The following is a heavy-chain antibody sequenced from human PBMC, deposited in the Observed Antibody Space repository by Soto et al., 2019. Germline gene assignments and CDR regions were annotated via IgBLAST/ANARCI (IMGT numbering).Heavy chain of an antibody. Sequence: QVQLVESGGGVVQPGRSLRLSCEASGFTFSTYGMHWVRQESGKGLEWVAVIWYDGKNKYYADSVKGRFTISRDNSKNTVYLQMDSLRAEDTAVDYCARTRAEIFCRSSTCRDGAAYFGYWGQGTLVTVSS. J-gene: IGHJ4*02. CDR3: ARTRAEIFCRSSTCRDGAAYFGY. CDR2: IWYDGKNK. D-gene: IGHD2-2*01. V-gene: IGHV3-33*01. CDR1: GFTFSTYG.